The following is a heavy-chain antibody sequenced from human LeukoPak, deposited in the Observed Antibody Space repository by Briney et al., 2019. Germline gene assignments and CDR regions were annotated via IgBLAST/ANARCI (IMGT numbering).Heavy chain of an antibody. V-gene: IGHV5-51*01. CDR2: IYPGDSDT. Sequence: GESLKISCKGSGYSFTNYWIGWVRQMPGKGLELMGIIYPGDSDTRYSPSFQGQVTISADKSISTAYMQWSSLKASDTAMYYCARTKRLTGIDTLFDYWGQGTLVTVSS. CDR3: ARTKRLTGIDTLFDY. CDR1: GYSFTNYW. D-gene: IGHD1-20*01. J-gene: IGHJ4*02.